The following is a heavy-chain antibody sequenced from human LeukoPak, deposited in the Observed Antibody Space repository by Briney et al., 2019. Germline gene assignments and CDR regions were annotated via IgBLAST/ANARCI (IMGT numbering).Heavy chain of an antibody. V-gene: IGHV3-11*01. CDR2: ISSSGSTI. Sequence: GGSLRLSCAASGFTFSDYYMNWIRQAPGKGLEWVSYISSSGSTIYYADSVKGRFTISRDNAKNSLYLQMNSLRAEDTAVYYCAGSHRRIADELNAFDIWGQGTMVTVSS. CDR3: AGSHRRIADELNAFDI. CDR1: GFTFSDYY. D-gene: IGHD6-13*01. J-gene: IGHJ3*02.